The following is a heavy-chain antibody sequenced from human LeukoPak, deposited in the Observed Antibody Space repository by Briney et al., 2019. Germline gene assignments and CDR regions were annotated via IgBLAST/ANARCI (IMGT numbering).Heavy chain of an antibody. V-gene: IGHV4-61*01. D-gene: IGHD3-22*01. Sequence: SETLSLTCTVSGGSVSSGSYYWSWIRQPPGKGLEWIGYIYYSGSTNYNPSLKSRVTISVDTSKNQFSLKLSSVTAADTAVYHCARGNSNYYDSSGYHFDYWGQGTLVTVSS. CDR2: IYYSGST. CDR3: ARGNSNYYDSSGYHFDY. J-gene: IGHJ4*02. CDR1: GGSVSSGSYY.